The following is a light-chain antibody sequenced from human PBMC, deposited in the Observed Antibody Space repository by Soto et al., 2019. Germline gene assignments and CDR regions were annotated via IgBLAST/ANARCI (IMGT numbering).Light chain of an antibody. V-gene: IGKV1-5*01. CDR1: QSITNW. Sequence: DIQMTQSPSTLSAYVGDRVTITCRASQSITNWVAWYQQKPGKAPKLPIYDASNLESGVPSRFSGGGSGTDFTLTVSSLQPDDFSTYYCQQNNNYSPTFGQGTKV. CDR2: DAS. J-gene: IGKJ1*01. CDR3: QQNNNYSPT.